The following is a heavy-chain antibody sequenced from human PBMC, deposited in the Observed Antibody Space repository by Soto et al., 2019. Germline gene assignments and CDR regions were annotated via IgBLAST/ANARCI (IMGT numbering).Heavy chain of an antibody. CDR2: INAGNGNT. CDR1: GYTFTSYA. CDR3: ARDGYDILTGYSADFDY. D-gene: IGHD3-9*01. Sequence: QVQLVQSGAEVKKPGASVKVSCKASGYTFTSYAMHWVRQAPGQRLEWMGWINAGNGNTKYSQKFQGRVTITRDTSASTAYMELSSLRSEDTAVYYCARDGYDILTGYSADFDYWGQGTLVTVSS. J-gene: IGHJ4*02. V-gene: IGHV1-3*01.